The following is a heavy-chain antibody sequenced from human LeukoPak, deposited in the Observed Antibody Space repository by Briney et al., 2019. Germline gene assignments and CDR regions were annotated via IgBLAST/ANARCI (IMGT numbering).Heavy chain of an antibody. J-gene: IGHJ4*02. Sequence: SQTLSLTCTVSGGSISSGDYYWSWIRQPPGXXXXXIGYIYYSGSTYYNPSLKSRVTISVDTSKNQFSLKLSSVTAADTAVYYCASCDYVGAFDYWGQGTLVTVSS. D-gene: IGHD4-17*01. V-gene: IGHV4-30-4*01. CDR3: ASCDYVGAFDY. CDR2: IYYSGST. CDR1: GGSISSGDYY.